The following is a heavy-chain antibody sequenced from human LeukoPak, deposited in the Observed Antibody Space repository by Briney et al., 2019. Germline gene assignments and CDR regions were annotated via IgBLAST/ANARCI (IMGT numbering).Heavy chain of an antibody. J-gene: IGHJ3*02. V-gene: IGHV3-33*01. D-gene: IGHD3-22*01. CDR3: ARGEGTYDSSGYGAFDI. Sequence: GGSLRLSCAASGFSFSNYGMHWVRQAPGKGLEWVAIIWYDGSNKYYADSVKGRFTISRDNSKNTLYLQMNSLRAEDTAVYYCARGEGTYDSSGYGAFDIWGQGTRVTVSS. CDR1: GFSFSNYG. CDR2: IWYDGSNK.